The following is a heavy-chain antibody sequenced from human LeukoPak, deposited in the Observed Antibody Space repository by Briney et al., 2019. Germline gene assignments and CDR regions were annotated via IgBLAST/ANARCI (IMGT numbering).Heavy chain of an antibody. CDR2: INRSGST. CDR3: ARGGFYCGDDCYVDY. V-gene: IGHV4-34*01. Sequence: SDTLSLTCAVYGGSLSYYYWSWIRQPPEKGLEWIGEINRSGSTNYNPSLKSRVSISVDTSKNQFSLKLSSVTAADTAVYYCARGGFYCGDDCYVDYWGQGTPVTVSS. CDR1: GGSLSYYY. J-gene: IGHJ4*02. D-gene: IGHD2-21*02.